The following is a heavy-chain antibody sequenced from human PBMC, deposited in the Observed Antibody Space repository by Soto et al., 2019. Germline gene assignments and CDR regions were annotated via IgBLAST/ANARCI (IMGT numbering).Heavy chain of an antibody. D-gene: IGHD6-13*01. CDR2: MNPNSGNA. CDR1: GYTFTSYD. J-gene: IGHJ6*02. CDR3: ARVQLGYYYYYGMDV. V-gene: IGHV1-8*01. Sequence: ASVKVSCKASGYTFTSYDINWVRQATGQGLEWMGWMNPNSGNAGYAQEFQGRVTMTRNTSISTAYMELSSLRSEDTAVYYCARVQLGYYYYYGMDVWGQGTTVTVSS.